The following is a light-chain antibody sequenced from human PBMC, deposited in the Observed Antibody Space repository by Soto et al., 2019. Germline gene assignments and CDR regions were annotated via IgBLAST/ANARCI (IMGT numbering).Light chain of an antibody. CDR2: EVT. J-gene: IGLJ2*01. Sequence: QSALTQPASVSGSPGQSITISCSGTSSDVGGYKYVSWYQQHPGKAPKLIIYEVTYRPSGVSNRFSGSQSGNTASLTISGLQAEDEADYYCSSYRGSSTLTFGGGTKVTVL. V-gene: IGLV2-14*01. CDR1: SSDVGGYKY. CDR3: SSYRGSSTLT.